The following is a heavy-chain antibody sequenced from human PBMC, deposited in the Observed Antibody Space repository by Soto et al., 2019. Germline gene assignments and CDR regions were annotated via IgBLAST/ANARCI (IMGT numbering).Heavy chain of an antibody. D-gene: IGHD3-10*01. Sequence: ASVKVSCKASGYTFTSYGISWVRQAPGQGLEWMGWISAYNGNTNYAQKLQGRVTMTTDTSTSTAYMELRSLRSDDTAGYYCARAEGYYYGSGSYYYFDYWGQGTLVTVSS. J-gene: IGHJ4*02. CDR2: ISAYNGNT. V-gene: IGHV1-18*01. CDR1: GYTFTSYG. CDR3: ARAEGYYYGSGSYYYFDY.